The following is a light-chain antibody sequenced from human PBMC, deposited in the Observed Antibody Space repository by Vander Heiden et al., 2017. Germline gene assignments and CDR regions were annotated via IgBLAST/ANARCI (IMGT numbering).Light chain of an antibody. CDR2: GNS. V-gene: IGLV1-40*01. CDR1: SSNIGAGYD. CDR3: QSYDSSHLG. J-gene: IGLJ3*02. Sequence: QSVLTQPPSVSGAPGQRVTISCTGSSSNIGAGYDVHWYQQLPGTAPKLLIYGNSNRPSGVPDRFSGSKSGTSAYLAITGLQAEDDSYYYCQSYDSSHLGFGGGTKLTVL.